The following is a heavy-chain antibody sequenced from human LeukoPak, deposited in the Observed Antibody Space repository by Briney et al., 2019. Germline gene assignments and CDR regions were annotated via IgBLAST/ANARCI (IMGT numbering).Heavy chain of an antibody. V-gene: IGHV3-23*01. D-gene: IGHD6-19*01. Sequence: PGGSLRLSCVASGFTFSSYAMSWVRQAPGKGLEWVSGISGSGGSTYYADSVKGRFTISRDNSKNTLFLQMNSLRAEDTAVYYCAKETYRSGWYPYFDYWGQGTLVSVCS. J-gene: IGHJ4*02. CDR2: ISGSGGST. CDR3: AKETYRSGWYPYFDY. CDR1: GFTFSSYA.